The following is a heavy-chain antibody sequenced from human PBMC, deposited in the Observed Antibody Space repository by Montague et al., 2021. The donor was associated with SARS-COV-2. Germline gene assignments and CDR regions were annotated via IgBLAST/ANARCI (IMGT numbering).Heavy chain of an antibody. V-gene: IGHV3-48*03. CDR3: ATNKYCTLHDCLHGRHYFDH. D-gene: IGHD2-8*01. CDR2: IGSSGATI. Sequence: SLRLSCAASGFDFFNFDMAWVRQAPGRGLEWISDIGSSGATILYASSLKGRFTISRDNIQKSLYLQMNSLRAEDTAVYYCATNKYCTLHDCLHGRHYFDHWGQGTLVTVSS. J-gene: IGHJ4*02. CDR1: GFDFFNFD.